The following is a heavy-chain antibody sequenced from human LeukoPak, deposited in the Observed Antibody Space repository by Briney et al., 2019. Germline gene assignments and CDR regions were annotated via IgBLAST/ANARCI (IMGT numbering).Heavy chain of an antibody. CDR2: ILYDGSKK. J-gene: IGHJ4*02. Sequence: PGGSLRLSCAASGFTFSNYTLHWVRQAPGKGLEWVAVILYDGSKKYHADSVKGRFTISRDNSKNTLFLQMNSLRAEDTAVYYCARDRGHYFDYWGQGTLVTVSS. CDR1: GFTFSNYT. CDR3: ARDRGHYFDY. V-gene: IGHV3-30-3*01.